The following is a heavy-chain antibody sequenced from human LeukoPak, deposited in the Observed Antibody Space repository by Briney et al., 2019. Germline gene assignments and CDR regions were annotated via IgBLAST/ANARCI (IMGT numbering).Heavy chain of an antibody. CDR2: IYYSGST. Sequence: PSETLSLTCTVSGGSISSYYWSWIRQPPGKGLEWIGYIYYSGSTNYNPSLKSRVTISVDTSKNQFSLKLSSVTAADTAVYYCARIRFGDVDYWGQGTLVTVSS. CDR1: GGSISSYY. D-gene: IGHD3-16*01. V-gene: IGHV4-59*08. J-gene: IGHJ4*02. CDR3: ARIRFGDVDY.